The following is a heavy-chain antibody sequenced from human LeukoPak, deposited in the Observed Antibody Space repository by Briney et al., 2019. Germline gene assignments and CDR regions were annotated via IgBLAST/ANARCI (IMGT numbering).Heavy chain of an antibody. CDR1: GFTFSSFA. CDR2: ISGRGDST. CDR3: ARLATVTTFSPVVY. D-gene: IGHD4-17*01. V-gene: IGHV3-23*01. Sequence: WGSLRLSCAASGFTFSSFAMSWVRQAPGKGLEWVSVISGRGDSTYYADSVKGRFTISRDNSKNTLYLQMNSLRAEDTAVYSCARLATVTTFSPVVYWGQGTLVTVSS. J-gene: IGHJ4*02.